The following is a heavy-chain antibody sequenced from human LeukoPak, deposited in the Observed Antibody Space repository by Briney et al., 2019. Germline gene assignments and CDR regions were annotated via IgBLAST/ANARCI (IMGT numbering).Heavy chain of an antibody. Sequence: SETLSLTCTVSGGSISSSSYYWGWIRQPPGKGLEWIGSIYYSGSTYYNPSLKSRVTISVDTSKNQFSLKLSSVTAADTAVYYCARGRRAYYYGSGSFGWFDPWGQGTLVTVSS. J-gene: IGHJ5*02. CDR3: ARGRRAYYYGSGSFGWFDP. D-gene: IGHD3-10*01. CDR2: IYYSGST. V-gene: IGHV4-39*07. CDR1: GGSISSSSYY.